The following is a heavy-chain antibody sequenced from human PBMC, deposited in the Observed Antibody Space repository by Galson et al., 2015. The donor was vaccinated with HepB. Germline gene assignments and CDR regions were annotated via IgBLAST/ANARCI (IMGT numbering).Heavy chain of an antibody. CDR2: INPNSGGT. D-gene: IGHD3-10*01. CDR3: ARGYLITMVQGVMIDWFDP. J-gene: IGHJ5*02. Sequence: SVKVSCKASGYTFTSYYMHWVRQAPGQGLEWMGRINPNSGGTNYAQKFQGRVTMIRDTSISTAYMELSRLRSDDTAVYYCARGYLITMVQGVMIDWFDPWGQGTLVTVSS. CDR1: GYTFTSYY. V-gene: IGHV1-2*06.